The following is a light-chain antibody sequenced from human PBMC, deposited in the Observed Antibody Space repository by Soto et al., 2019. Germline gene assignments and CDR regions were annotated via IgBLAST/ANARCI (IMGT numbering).Light chain of an antibody. CDR3: CSYAGSYNVV. V-gene: IGLV2-11*01. CDR1: SSDVGGYNY. CDR2: DDS. Sequence: QSVLTQPRSVSGSPGQSVTISCTGTSSDVGGYNYVSWYQQHPGKAPKLMIFDDSKRPSGVPDRFSGSKSGNTASLTISGLQAEDEADYYCCSYAGSYNVVFGGGTKLTVL. J-gene: IGLJ2*01.